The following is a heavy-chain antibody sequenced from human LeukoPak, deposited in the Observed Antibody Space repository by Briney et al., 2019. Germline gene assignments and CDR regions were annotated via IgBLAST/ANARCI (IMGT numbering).Heavy chain of an antibody. Sequence: SETLSLTCTVSGGSINSGGYYWNWIRQHPGKGLEWIGYIYYSGSTYYNPSLKSRVTISVDTSKNQFSLNLSSVTAADTAVYYCAKDTMSQLPTFSYYGMDVWGQGTTVTVSS. CDR3: AKDTMSQLPTFSYYGMDV. CDR1: GGSINSGGYY. J-gene: IGHJ6*02. D-gene: IGHD2-2*01. V-gene: IGHV4-31*03. CDR2: IYYSGST.